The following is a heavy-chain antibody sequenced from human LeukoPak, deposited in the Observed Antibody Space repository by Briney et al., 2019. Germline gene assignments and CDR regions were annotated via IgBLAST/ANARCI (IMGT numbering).Heavy chain of an antibody. Sequence: GGSLRLSCSTSGYTLSNFAMSWVRQAPGKGLEWVSSVTGLGRCTYVVDSLKGGTSISRDNGKNTVYLEMNSLRPEDTAVYYCVRHTRFVNLVSPMDVWGQGTTVTVA. CDR2: VTGLGRCT. CDR3: VRHTRFVNLVSPMDV. CDR1: GYTLSNFA. D-gene: IGHD3-10*01. J-gene: IGHJ6*02. V-gene: IGHV3-23*01.